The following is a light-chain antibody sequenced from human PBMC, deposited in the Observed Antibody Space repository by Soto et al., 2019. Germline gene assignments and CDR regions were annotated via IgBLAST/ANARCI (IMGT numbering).Light chain of an antibody. CDR1: QTVERW. J-gene: IGKJ1*01. V-gene: IGKV1-5*01. Sequence: DIQMTQSPSTLPASVGARVTISCRASQTVERWLAWYQQKPGKAPKLLISDVSTLERGAPSRFSGSGSATEFTLTISGLQSDDFATYYGQEYNDHGWTFGPGTKV. CDR2: DVS. CDR3: QEYNDHGWT.